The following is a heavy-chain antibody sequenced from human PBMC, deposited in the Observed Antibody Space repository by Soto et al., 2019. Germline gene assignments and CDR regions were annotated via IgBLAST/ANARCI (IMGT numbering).Heavy chain of an antibody. CDR3: AGRIAAGGGMDV. Sequence: EVQLVESGGGLVKPGGSLRLSCVASGVTFGNQTMTWVRQVPGKGLEWVASISSTSAYLHYADPVRGRFTISRDNAKNSLFQQMNSLRAEDTALYYCAGRIAAGGGMDVWGQGTTVSVSS. D-gene: IGHD6-13*01. J-gene: IGHJ6*02. V-gene: IGHV3-21*02. CDR2: ISSTSAYL. CDR1: GVTFGNQT.